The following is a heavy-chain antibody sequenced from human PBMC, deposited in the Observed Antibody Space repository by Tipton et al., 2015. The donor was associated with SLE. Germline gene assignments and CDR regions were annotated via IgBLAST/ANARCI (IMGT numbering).Heavy chain of an antibody. CDR1: GGSITSHY. D-gene: IGHD3-22*01. CDR3: ARGGTYHDSSGNIDY. CDR2: VSYTGSA. Sequence: TLSLTCSVSGGSITSHYWTWIRQSPGKEFEWLAYVSYTGSATYNPSLRSRVSILLDTSENQFSLRVTSVTAADTAVYYCARGGTYHDSSGNIDYWGQGTLVTASS. V-gene: IGHV4-59*11. J-gene: IGHJ4*02.